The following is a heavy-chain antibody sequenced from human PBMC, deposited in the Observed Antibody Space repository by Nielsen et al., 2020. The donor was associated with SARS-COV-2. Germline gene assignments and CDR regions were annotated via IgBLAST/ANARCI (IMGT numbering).Heavy chain of an antibody. CDR3: AGAGITGTTRVTTGFDP. J-gene: IGHJ5*02. CDR2: IYYSGST. V-gene: IGHV4-59*12. D-gene: IGHD1-20*01. CDR1: GGSISSYY. Sequence: SETLSLTCTVSGGSISSYYWSWIRQPPGKGLEWIGYIYYSGSTNYNPSLKSRVTISVDTSKNQFSLKLSSVTAADTAVYYCAGAGITGTTRVTTGFDPWGQGTLVTVSS.